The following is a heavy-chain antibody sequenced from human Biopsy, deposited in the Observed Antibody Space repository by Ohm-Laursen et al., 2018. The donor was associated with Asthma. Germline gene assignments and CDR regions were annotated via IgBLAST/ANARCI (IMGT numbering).Heavy chain of an antibody. CDR2: ITFDGSTQ. V-gene: IGHV3-30*19. CDR1: GFTFSSYG. CDR3: SRATLGYYFNI. J-gene: IGHJ4*02. Sequence: RSLRLSCAASGFTFSSYGMHWVRQAPGKGLEWVAVITFDGSTQHYGDSVKGRFTISRDNSKNMLFLQMNSLRAEDTAVYYCSRATLGYYFNIWGQGTQVTVSS. D-gene: IGHD2/OR15-2a*01.